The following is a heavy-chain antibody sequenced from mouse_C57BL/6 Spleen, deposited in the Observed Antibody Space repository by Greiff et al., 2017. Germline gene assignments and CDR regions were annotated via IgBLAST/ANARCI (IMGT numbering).Heavy chain of an antibody. CDR2: LYPGDGDT. CDR1: GYAFSSSW. Sequence: VQLQQSGPELVKPGASVKISCKASGYAFSSSWMNWVKQRPGKGLEWIGRLYPGDGDTNYNGKFKGKATLTADKSSSTAYMQLSSLTSEDSAVYFCARGLHFDYWGQGTTLTVSS. J-gene: IGHJ2*01. CDR3: ARGLHFDY. V-gene: IGHV1-82*01.